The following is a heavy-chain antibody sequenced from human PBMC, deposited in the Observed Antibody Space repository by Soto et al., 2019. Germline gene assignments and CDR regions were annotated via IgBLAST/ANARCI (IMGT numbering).Heavy chain of an antibody. Sequence: HPGGSLRLSCSASGFTFSSYAMHWVRQAPGKGLEYVSAISSNGGSTYYADSVKGRFTISRDNSKNTLYLQMSSLRAEDTAVYYCVKGPARITMIASGFDYWGQGTLVTVSS. CDR1: GFTFSSYA. CDR3: VKGPARITMIASGFDY. J-gene: IGHJ4*02. CDR2: ISSNGGST. V-gene: IGHV3-64D*06. D-gene: IGHD3-22*01.